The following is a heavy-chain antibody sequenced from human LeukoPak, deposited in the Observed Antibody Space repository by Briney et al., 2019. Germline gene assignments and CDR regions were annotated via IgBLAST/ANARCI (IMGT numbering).Heavy chain of an antibody. Sequence: GRSLRLPCAASGFTFGSYAMHWARQAPGKGLEWVAVMSFDGTHIYYADSVKGRFTISRDNSKSTLYLQMNSLRAEDTAVYYCARCSGYGMDVWGQGTTVTVSS. V-gene: IGHV3-30-3*01. CDR2: MSFDGTHI. CDR1: GFTFGSYA. J-gene: IGHJ6*02. D-gene: IGHD3-10*02. CDR3: ARCSGYGMDV.